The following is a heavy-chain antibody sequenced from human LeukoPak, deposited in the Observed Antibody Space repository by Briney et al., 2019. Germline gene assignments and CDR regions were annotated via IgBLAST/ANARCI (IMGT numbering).Heavy chain of an antibody. CDR3: ARDVAVAGPPYYYYYMDV. CDR2: MSGSGGST. V-gene: IGHV3-23*01. Sequence: PGGSLRLSCAASGFTFSSYAMSWVRQAPGKGLEWVSAMSGSGGSTYYADSVKGRFTISRDNAKNSLYLQVNSLTAEDTAVYYCARDVAVAGPPYYYYYMDVWGKGTTVTISS. J-gene: IGHJ6*03. D-gene: IGHD6-19*01. CDR1: GFTFSSYA.